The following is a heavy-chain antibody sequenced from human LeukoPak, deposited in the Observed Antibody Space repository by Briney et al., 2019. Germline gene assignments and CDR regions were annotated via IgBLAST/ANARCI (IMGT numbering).Heavy chain of an antibody. CDR3: ARVCGGIFRHFYYYSMDV. V-gene: IGHV1-3*01. CDR1: GYTFTSYA. CDR2: INAGNGNT. Sequence: ASVKVSCKASGYTFTSYAMHWVRQAPGQRLEWMGWINAGNGNTKYSQRFQGRVTITRDTSASTAYMELSSLRSEDTAVYYCARVCGGIFRHFYYYSMDVWGQGTTVTVSS. D-gene: IGHD4-23*01. J-gene: IGHJ6*02.